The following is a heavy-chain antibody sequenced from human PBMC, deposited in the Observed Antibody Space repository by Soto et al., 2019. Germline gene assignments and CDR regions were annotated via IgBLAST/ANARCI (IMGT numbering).Heavy chain of an antibody. J-gene: IGHJ4*02. CDR1: GLTFSSYW. CDR2: IKQDGSEK. D-gene: IGHD2-15*01. V-gene: IGHV3-7*02. Sequence: EVQLVESGGGLVQPGGSLRLSCAASGLTFSSYWMSWVRQAPGKGLEWVANIKQDGSEKHYVDSVKGRFTISRDNAKNLLYLQMNSLSADDTAVYYCATISSPYDYWGQGTLVTVSS. CDR3: ATISSPYDY.